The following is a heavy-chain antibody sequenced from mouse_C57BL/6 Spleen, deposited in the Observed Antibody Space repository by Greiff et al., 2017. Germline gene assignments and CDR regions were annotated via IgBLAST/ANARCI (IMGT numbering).Heavy chain of an antibody. CDR2: IYPGDGDT. CDR3: AREVLRSYFDY. J-gene: IGHJ2*01. D-gene: IGHD1-1*01. Sequence: QVQLQQSGAELVKPGASVKISCKASGYAFSSYWMNWVKQRPGKGLEWIGQIYPGDGDTNYNGKFKGKATLTADKSSSTAYMQLSSLTSEDSAVYFCAREVLRSYFDYWGQGTTLTVSS. V-gene: IGHV1-80*01. CDR1: GYAFSSYW.